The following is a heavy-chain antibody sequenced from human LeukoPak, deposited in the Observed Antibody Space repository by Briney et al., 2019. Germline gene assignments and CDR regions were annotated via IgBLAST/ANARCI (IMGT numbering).Heavy chain of an antibody. J-gene: IGHJ5*02. CDR1: GLTFSSYS. CDR3: ARATQPGFDP. Sequence: GGSLRLSCGASGLTFSSYSMNWVRQAPGKGLEWVSYISSDSGARYYADSVKARFTISRDNAKNSLYLQMNSLRAEDTAVYYCARATQPGFDPWGQGTLVTVPS. D-gene: IGHD2-15*01. V-gene: IGHV3-48*01. CDR2: ISSDSGAR.